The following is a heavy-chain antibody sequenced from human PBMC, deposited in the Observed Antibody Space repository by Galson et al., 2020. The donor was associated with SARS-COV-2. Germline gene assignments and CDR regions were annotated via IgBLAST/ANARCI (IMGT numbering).Heavy chain of an antibody. V-gene: IGHV3-30*04. Sequence: GESLKISCAASGFTFSSYAMHWVRQAPGKGLEWVAVISYDGSNKYYADSVKGRFTISRDNSKNTLYLQMNSLRAEDTAVYYCARGTGGNYYYGMDVWGQGTTVTVSS. CDR2: ISYDGSNK. CDR1: GFTFSSYA. D-gene: IGHD3-10*01. CDR3: ARGTGGNYYYGMDV. J-gene: IGHJ6*02.